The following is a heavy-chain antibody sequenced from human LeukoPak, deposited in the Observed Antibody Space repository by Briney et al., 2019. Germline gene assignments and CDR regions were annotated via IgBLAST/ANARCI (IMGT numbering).Heavy chain of an antibody. CDR1: GFTFSSYG. V-gene: IGHV3-33*01. CDR3: AREGAPAAIYVHWFDP. D-gene: IGHD2-2*01. CDR2: IWYDGSNK. Sequence: PGRSLRLSCAASGFTFSSYGMHWVRQAPGKGLEWVAVIWYDGSNKYYADSVKGRFTISRDNSKNTLYLQMNCLRAEDTAVYYCAREGAPAAIYVHWFDPWGQGTLVTVSS. J-gene: IGHJ5*02.